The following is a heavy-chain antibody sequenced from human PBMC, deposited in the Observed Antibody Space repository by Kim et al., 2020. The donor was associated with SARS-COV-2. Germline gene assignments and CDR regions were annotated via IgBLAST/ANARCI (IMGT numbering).Heavy chain of an antibody. Sequence: VKGRFTISRDNSKNTLYLQMNSLRAEDTAVYYCARASQDSIVGAYYAFDIWGQGTMVIVSS. CDR3: ARASQDSIVGAYYAFDI. J-gene: IGHJ3*02. V-gene: IGHV3-53*01. D-gene: IGHD1-26*01.